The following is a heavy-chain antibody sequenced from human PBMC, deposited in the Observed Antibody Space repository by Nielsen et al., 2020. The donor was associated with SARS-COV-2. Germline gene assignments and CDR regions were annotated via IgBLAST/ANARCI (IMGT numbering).Heavy chain of an antibody. D-gene: IGHD3-16*01. J-gene: IGHJ6*02. CDR1: GGSISSYY. CDR3: ARVASNYDYENGMDV. CDR2: IYYSGST. V-gene: IGHV4-59*12. Sequence: SETLSLTCTVSGGSISSYYWSWIRQPPGKGLEWIGYIYYSGSTNYNPSLKSRVTISVDKSKNQFSLKLSSVTAADTAVYYCARVASNYDYENGMDVWGQRTTVTVSS.